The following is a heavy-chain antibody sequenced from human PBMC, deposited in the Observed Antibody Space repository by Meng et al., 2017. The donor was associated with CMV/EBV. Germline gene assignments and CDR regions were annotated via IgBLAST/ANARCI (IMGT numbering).Heavy chain of an antibody. CDR2: ITSSGRTK. D-gene: IGHD1-1*01. V-gene: IGHV3-11*01. J-gene: IGHJ4*02. CDR3: ARDLPSDPSLDPIGLDY. CDR1: GFIFSDYY. Sequence: GESLKISCAASGFIFSDYYMSWIRQAPGKGLEWVSYITSSGRTKYYADSVKGRFTISRDNAKNSLYLQMNSLRAEDTALYYCARDLPSDPSLDPIGLDYWGQVTLVTVSS.